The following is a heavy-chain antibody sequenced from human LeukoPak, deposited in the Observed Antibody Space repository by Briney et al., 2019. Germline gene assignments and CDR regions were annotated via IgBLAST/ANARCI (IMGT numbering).Heavy chain of an antibody. Sequence: PGGSLRLSCAASGFTFSSCWMHWVRQAPGKGLVWVSRINTDGSSTSYADSVKGRFTISRDNAKNTLYLQMNSLRAEDTAVYYCAREMVADSSGYYDYWGQGTLVTVSS. V-gene: IGHV3-74*01. J-gene: IGHJ4*02. CDR3: AREMVADSSGYYDY. D-gene: IGHD3-22*01. CDR1: GFTFSSCW. CDR2: INTDGSST.